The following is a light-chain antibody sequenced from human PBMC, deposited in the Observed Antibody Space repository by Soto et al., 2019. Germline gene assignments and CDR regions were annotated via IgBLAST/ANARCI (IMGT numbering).Light chain of an antibody. Sequence: EIVLTQSPATLSLSPGERATLSCRASQTVNSRLAWYQHKPGQAPRLLIYDASNRATGIPARFSGSGSGTDFTLTISSLEPEDFAVYYCQQRSNWPPITFGQGTRLEI. CDR2: DAS. V-gene: IGKV3-11*01. CDR1: QTVNSR. CDR3: QQRSNWPPIT. J-gene: IGKJ5*01.